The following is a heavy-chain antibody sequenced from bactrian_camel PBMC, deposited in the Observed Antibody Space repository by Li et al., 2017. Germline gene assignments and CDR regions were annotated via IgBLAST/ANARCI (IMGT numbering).Heavy chain of an antibody. CDR3: AADRTRSCPLWAYSRVPADTITF. Sequence: HVQLVESGGGSVQAGGSLRLSCAASGYTYTNACMGWVRQGPGKEREGVAAVDSSGRTTYADSVKGRFTISKDNAKLYLQMDNLKPEDTAVYYCAADRTRSCPLWAYSRVPADTITFWGQGTQVTVS. J-gene: IGHJ4*01. CDR1: GYTYTNAC. CDR2: VDSSGRT. V-gene: IGHV3S53*01. D-gene: IGHD1*01.